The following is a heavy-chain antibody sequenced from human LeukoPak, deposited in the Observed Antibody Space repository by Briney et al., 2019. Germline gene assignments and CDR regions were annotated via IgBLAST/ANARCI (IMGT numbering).Heavy chain of an antibody. CDR3: AKGVGATRYNWFDP. V-gene: IGHV3-23*01. J-gene: IGHJ5*02. D-gene: IGHD1-26*01. CDR2: ISGTGGIT. CDR1: GFTFSSYA. Sequence: GSLRLSCATSGFTFSSYAMSWVRQAPGKGLEWVSGISGTGGITYYSDSVKGRFTISRDNSKNTLYLQMNSLRAEDTAVYYCAKGVGATRYNWFDPWGQGTLVTVSS.